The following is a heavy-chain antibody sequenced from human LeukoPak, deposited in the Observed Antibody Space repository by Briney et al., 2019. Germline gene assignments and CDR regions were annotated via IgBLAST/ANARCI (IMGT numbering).Heavy chain of an antibody. CDR1: GYTFTGYY. CDR3: ARKGSSSSSLGYYYYYMDV. CDR2: INPNSGGT. J-gene: IGHJ6*03. V-gene: IGHV1-2*02. Sequence: ASVKVSCKASGYTFTGYYMHWVRQAPGQGLEWMGWINPNSGGTNYAQKFQGRVTMTRDTSISTAYMELSRLRSDDTAVYYCARKGSSSSSLGYYYYYMDVWGKGTTVTVSS. D-gene: IGHD6-6*01.